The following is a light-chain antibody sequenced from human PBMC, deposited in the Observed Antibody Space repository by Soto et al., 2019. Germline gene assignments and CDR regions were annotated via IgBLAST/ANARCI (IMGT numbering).Light chain of an antibody. V-gene: IGKV1-39*02. Sequence: DIQMTQSPSSLSASVGDRVTITCRASQSISSYLNWYQQKPGKAPKLLIYAASSLQSGVPSRFSGSGSGTDFTLTISRLEPEDFAVYFCQRYGSSPPFTFGQGTKVEI. J-gene: IGKJ2*01. CDR1: QSISSY. CDR3: QRYGSSPPFT. CDR2: AAS.